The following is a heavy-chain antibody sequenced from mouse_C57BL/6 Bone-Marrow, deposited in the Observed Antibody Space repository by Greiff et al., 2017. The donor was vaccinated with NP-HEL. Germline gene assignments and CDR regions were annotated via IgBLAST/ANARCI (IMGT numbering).Heavy chain of an antibody. V-gene: IGHV1-15*01. Sequence: QVQLKESGAELVRPGASVTLSCKASGYTFTDYEMHWVKQTPVHGLEWIGAIDPETGGTAYNQKFKGKAILTADKSSSTAYMELRSLTSEDSAVYYCTRDTTVAYWGQGTTLTVSS. CDR3: TRDTTVAY. CDR2: IDPETGGT. CDR1: GYTFTDYE. D-gene: IGHD1-1*01. J-gene: IGHJ2*01.